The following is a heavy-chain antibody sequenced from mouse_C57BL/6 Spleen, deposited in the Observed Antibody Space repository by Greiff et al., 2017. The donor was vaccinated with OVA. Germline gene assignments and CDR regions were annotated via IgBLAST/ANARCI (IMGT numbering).Heavy chain of an antibody. D-gene: IGHD2-3*01. J-gene: IGHJ2*01. CDR2: INPGSGGT. Sequence: VQLQESGAELVRPGPSVKVSCKASGYAFTNYLIEWVKQRPGQGLEWIGVINPGSGGTNYNEKFKGKATLTADKSSSTAYMQLSSLTSEDSAVYFCARKGDGYWGYFDYWGQGTTLTVSS. CDR1: GYAFTNYL. CDR3: ARKGDGYWGYFDY. V-gene: IGHV1-54*01.